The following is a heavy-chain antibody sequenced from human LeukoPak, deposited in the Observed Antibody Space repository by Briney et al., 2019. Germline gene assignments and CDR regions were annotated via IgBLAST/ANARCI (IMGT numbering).Heavy chain of an antibody. CDR3: ASRAQK. J-gene: IGHJ4*02. Sequence: GGSLRLSCAASGFIFSSYAMSWVRQAPGKGLEWVSGISAIGGSTSYADSVKGRFTISRDNSKNTLYLQMNSLRAEDTSVYYCASRAQKWGQGTLVTVSS. CDR1: GFIFSSYA. CDR2: ISAIGGST. V-gene: IGHV3-23*01.